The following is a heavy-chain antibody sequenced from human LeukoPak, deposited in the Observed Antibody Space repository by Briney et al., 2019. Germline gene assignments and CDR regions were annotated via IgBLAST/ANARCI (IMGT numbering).Heavy chain of an antibody. CDR2: INWNGGST. J-gene: IGHJ4*02. D-gene: IGHD1-7*01. CDR3: ARAPNWNYRAPSHY. V-gene: IGHV3-20*04. Sequence: GGSLRLSCAASGFTFDDYGMSWVRQAPGKGLECVSGINWNGGSTGYADSVKGRFTISRDNAKNSLYLQMNSLRAEDTALYYCARAPNWNYRAPSHYWGQGTLVTVSS. CDR1: GFTFDDYG.